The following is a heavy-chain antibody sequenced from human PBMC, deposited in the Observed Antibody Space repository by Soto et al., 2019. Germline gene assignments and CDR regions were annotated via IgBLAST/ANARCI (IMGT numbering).Heavy chain of an antibody. D-gene: IGHD6-6*01. CDR1: GGSISSYY. CDR2: IYYSGST. J-gene: IGHJ3*02. Sequence: SETLSLTCTVSGGSISSYYWSWIRQPPGKGLEWIGYIYYSGSTNYKPSLKSRVTISVDTSKNQFSLKLSSVTAADTAVYYCAREGSVGASDIWGQGTMVTVSS. CDR3: AREGSVGASDI. V-gene: IGHV4-59*01.